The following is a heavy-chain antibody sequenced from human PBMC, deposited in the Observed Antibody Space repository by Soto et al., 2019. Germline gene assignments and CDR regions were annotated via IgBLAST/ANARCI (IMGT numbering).Heavy chain of an antibody. CDR3: AKDLLTIAAAGTFY. CDR1: GFTFDDYA. J-gene: IGHJ4*02. Sequence: GGSLRLSCAASGFTFDDYAMHWVRQAPGKGLEWVSGISWNSGSIGYADSVKGRFTISRDNAKNSLYLQMNSLRAEDTAVYYCAKDLLTIAAAGTFYWGQGTLVTVSS. V-gene: IGHV3-9*01. D-gene: IGHD6-13*01. CDR2: ISWNSGSI.